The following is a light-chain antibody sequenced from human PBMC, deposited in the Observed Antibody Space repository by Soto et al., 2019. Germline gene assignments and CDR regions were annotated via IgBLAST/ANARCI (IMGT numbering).Light chain of an antibody. CDR3: QQYGSSPTT. Sequence: IVLTQSTGTLSLSPVERATLSCRASQSVSSSYLAWYQQKPGQAPRLLIYGASSRATGIPGRFSGSGSGTDFTLTISSLEPEDFAVYYCQQYGSSPTTFGQGTKVDIK. CDR1: QSVSSSY. V-gene: IGKV3-20*01. J-gene: IGKJ1*01. CDR2: GAS.